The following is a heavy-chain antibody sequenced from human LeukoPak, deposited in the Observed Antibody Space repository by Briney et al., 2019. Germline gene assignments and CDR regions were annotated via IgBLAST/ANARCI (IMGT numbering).Heavy chain of an antibody. D-gene: IGHD3-22*01. CDR3: ARTTMIEGLNWFDP. CDR1: GGSISSGSYY. V-gene: IGHV4-61*02. CDR2: IYTSGST. Sequence: MPSETLSLTCTVSGGSISSGSYYWSWIRQPAGKGLEWIGRIYTSGSTNYNPSLKSRVTISLDTSKNQFSLKLSSVTAADTAVYYCARTTMIEGLNWFDPWGQGTLVTVSS. J-gene: IGHJ5*02.